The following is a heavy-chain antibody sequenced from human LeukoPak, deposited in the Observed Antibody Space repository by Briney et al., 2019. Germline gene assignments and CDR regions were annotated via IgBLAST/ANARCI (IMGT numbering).Heavy chain of an antibody. CDR1: GFTFSHYW. CDR2: IKQDGSEE. V-gene: IGHV3-7*01. D-gene: IGHD1/OR15-1a*01. CDR3: ARNKRGDY. Sequence: GGSLRLSCAASGFTFSHYWMSWVRQAPGKGLEWVASIKQDGSEENYVDSVKGRFTSSRDNAKNSLYLQMNSLRGEDTAVYYCARNKRGDYWGQGTLVTVSS. J-gene: IGHJ4*02.